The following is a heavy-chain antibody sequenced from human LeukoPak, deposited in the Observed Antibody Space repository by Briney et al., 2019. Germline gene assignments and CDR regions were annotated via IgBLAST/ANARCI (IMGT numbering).Heavy chain of an antibody. CDR2: IYHSGST. V-gene: IGHV4-38-2*02. J-gene: IGHJ3*02. CDR3: ARAPRYSSSWYPAFDI. CDR1: GYSISSGYY. Sequence: SETLSLTCTVSGYSISSGYYWGWIRQPPGKGLEWIGNIYHSGSTYYNPSLKSRVTTSVDTSKNQFSLKLSSVTAADTAVYYCARAPRYSSSWYPAFDIWGQGTMVTVSS. D-gene: IGHD6-13*01.